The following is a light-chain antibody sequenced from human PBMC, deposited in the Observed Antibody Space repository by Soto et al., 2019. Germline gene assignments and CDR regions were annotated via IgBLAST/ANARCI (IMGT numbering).Light chain of an antibody. J-gene: IGKJ4*01. CDR3: LSGHSRP. V-gene: IGKV1-12*02. CDR1: QGFSSY. Sequence: DIQMTQSPSSVSASVGDRVTITCRASQGFSSYLAWYQQKPGKAPKLLIYAASNLQSGVPSRFSGSGSGTDFTLTISSLQPEDFATYFCLSGHSRPFGGGTKVEIK. CDR2: AAS.